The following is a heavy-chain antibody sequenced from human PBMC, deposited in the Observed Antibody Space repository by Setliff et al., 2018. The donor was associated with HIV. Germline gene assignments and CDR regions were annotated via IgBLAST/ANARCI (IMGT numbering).Heavy chain of an antibody. CDR2: MYYTGST. V-gene: IGHV4-39*02. CDR1: GGSTDSGSYY. CDR3: ARDGGSSGWYFVLGYSDY. D-gene: IGHD6-19*01. J-gene: IGHJ4*02. Sequence: SETLSLTCTVSGGSTDSGSYYWAWIRQPPGKGLEWIGSMYYTGSTYYNPSLKSRVTISIDTSKNQFSLKLNSVTAADTAMYYCARDGGSSGWYFVLGYSDYWGPGTLVTGSS.